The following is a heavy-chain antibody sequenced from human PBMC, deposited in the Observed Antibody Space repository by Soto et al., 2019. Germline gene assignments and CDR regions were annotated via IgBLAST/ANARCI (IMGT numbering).Heavy chain of an antibody. J-gene: IGHJ6*03. CDR2: ISSSSSYI. V-gene: IGHV3-21*01. D-gene: IGHD3-10*01. CDR3: ARYGFRAPYYYYYMDV. Sequence: GGSLRLSCAASGFTFSSYSMNWVRQAPGKGLEWVSSISSSSSYIYYADSVKGRFTISRDNAKNSLYLQMNSLRAEDTAVYYCARYGFRAPYYYYYMDVWGKGTTVTVSS. CDR1: GFTFSSYS.